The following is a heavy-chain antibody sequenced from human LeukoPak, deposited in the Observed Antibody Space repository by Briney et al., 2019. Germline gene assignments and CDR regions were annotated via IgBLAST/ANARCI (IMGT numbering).Heavy chain of an antibody. CDR3: AKDIRAHYYYYGMDV. V-gene: IGHV3-9*01. CDR1: GFTFDDYA. Sequence: PGRSLRLSCAASGFTFDDYAMHWVRQAPGKGLEWVSGISWNSGIIGYADSVKGRFTISRDNAKNSLYLQMNSLRAEDTALYYCAKDIRAHYYYYGMDVWGQGTTVTVSS. CDR2: ISWNSGII. J-gene: IGHJ6*02.